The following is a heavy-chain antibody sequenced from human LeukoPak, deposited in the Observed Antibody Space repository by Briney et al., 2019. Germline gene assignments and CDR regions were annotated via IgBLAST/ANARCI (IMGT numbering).Heavy chain of an antibody. CDR2: TYYRSKWYT. CDR3: AREMRVVIAAYYFDY. V-gene: IGHV6-1*01. Sequence: SQTLSLTCAVSGDSVSSNSAAWNWIRQSPSRGLEWLGRTYYRSKWYTDYAVSVKSRITINPDTSKNQFSLQLNSVTPEDTAVYYCAREMRVVIAAYYFDYWGQGTTVTVSS. D-gene: IGHD2-21*01. J-gene: IGHJ4*03. CDR1: GDSVSSNSAA.